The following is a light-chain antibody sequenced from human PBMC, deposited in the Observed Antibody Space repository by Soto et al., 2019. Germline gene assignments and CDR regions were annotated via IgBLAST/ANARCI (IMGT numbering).Light chain of an antibody. CDR2: GAS. CDR3: HQYGSSSWT. V-gene: IGKV3-20*01. Sequence: EIVLTHSPGTLSLSPGERATLSCSASQSVSSSYLAWYQQKPGQAPRLLIYGASSRATGIPDRFSGSGSGTDFTLTISRLEPEDFAVYYCHQYGSSSWTFGQGTKVDIK. CDR1: QSVSSSY. J-gene: IGKJ1*01.